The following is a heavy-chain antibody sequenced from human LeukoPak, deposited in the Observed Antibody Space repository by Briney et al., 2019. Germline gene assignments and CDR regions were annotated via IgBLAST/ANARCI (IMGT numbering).Heavy chain of an antibody. CDR2: IYYSGYT. J-gene: IGHJ4*02. CDR3: ARSWFGELSHFNY. D-gene: IGHD3-10*01. Sequence: NPSETLSLTCTVSGGSITSGGYYWSWIRQHPGKGLEWIGHIYYSGYTYYNPSLKSRVTMSVDTSKNQFSLKPSSVTAADTAVYHCARSWFGELSHFNYWGQGTLVRVSS. V-gene: IGHV4-31*03. CDR1: GGSITSGGYY.